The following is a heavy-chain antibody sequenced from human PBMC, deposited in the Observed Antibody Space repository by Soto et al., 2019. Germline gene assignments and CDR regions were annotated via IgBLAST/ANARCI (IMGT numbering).Heavy chain of an antibody. CDR2: VRGYSGHS. J-gene: IGHJ6*02. CDR3: ARDSSASGYYYGMDV. Sequence: QVHLVQSGAEVKKPGASVKVSCKASNETLTTYGISWVRQAPGQGLEWMGWVRGYSGHSSSAQEFQDRVIMTTDTAKITAYMELRSLTSDDSAVYFCARDSSASGYYYGMDVWGQGTTVTVSS. V-gene: IGHV1-18*01. CDR1: NETLTTYG. D-gene: IGHD6-19*01.